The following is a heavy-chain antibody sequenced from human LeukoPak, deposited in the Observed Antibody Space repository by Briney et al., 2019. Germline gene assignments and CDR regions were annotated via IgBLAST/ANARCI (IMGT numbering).Heavy chain of an antibody. CDR2: INPNSGGT. J-gene: IGHJ6*03. CDR1: GYIFTDYY. V-gene: IGHV1/OR15-1*01. Sequence: ASVKVSCKASGYIFTDYYMHWVRQAPGQELGWMGRINPNSGGTNYAQKFQGRVTMTRDTSISTAYTELSSLRSEDAAVYYCARGPRDYYYMDVWGKGTTVTVSS. CDR3: ARGPRDYYYMDV.